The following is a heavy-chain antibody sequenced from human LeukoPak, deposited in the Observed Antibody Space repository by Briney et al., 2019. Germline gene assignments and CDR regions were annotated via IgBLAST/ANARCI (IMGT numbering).Heavy chain of an antibody. D-gene: IGHD3-22*01. Sequence: SSETLSLTCTVSGGSISTSSYYWGWIRQPPGKGLEWIGTIYYSGSTYYNPSLKSRVTISVDTSKNQFSLKLSSVTAADTAVYYCARHEGSGFYYRYFDLWGRGTLVTVSS. CDR3: ARHEGSGFYYRYFDL. V-gene: IGHV4-39*01. CDR2: IYYSGST. CDR1: GGSISTSSYY. J-gene: IGHJ2*01.